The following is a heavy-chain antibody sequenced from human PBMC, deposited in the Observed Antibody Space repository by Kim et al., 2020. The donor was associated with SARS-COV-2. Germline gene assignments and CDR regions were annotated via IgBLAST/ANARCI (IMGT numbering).Heavy chain of an antibody. CDR3: ATRGGPVEYYDRRVTEYFQ. CDR2: FDPEDGET. D-gene: IGHD3-22*01. J-gene: IGHJ1*01. CDR1: GYTLTELS. Sequence: ASVKVSCKVSGYTLTELSMHWVRQAPGKGLEWMGGFDPEDGETIYAQKFQGRVTMPEDTSTDTAYMELSSMRSEDTAVYYCATRGGPVEYYDRRVTEYFQ. V-gene: IGHV1-24*01.